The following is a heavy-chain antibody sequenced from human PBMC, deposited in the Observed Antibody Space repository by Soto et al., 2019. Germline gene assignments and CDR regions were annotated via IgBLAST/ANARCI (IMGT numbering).Heavy chain of an antibody. J-gene: IGHJ4*02. Sequence: EVQLLESGGGLVQPGGSLRLSCEASGFTFSTYAMSWVRQAPGKGLEWVSVISGSGGSTYYADSVKGRFTISRDTSKNTLFMHMNSLRAEDTAVYYCANTPGAHAAAGMGGGGYFDYWGQGTLVTVSS. D-gene: IGHD6-13*01. V-gene: IGHV3-23*01. CDR3: ANTPGAHAAAGMGGGGYFDY. CDR1: GFTFSTYA. CDR2: ISGSGGST.